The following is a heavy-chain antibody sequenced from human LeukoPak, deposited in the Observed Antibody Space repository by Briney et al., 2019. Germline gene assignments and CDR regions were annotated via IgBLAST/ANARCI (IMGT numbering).Heavy chain of an antibody. J-gene: IGHJ5*02. CDR3: VRLSSVFWSHRFDP. Sequence: PWGTLRLSCAASGFTFSSYWMSWVRQAPGKGLEWVADIKQDGSEKYYVDSVKGRFTISSDNAKNSLYRQRYSLRAEDTDVYYCVRLSSVFWSHRFDPWGQGTLVTVSS. CDR1: GFTFSSYW. V-gene: IGHV3-7*01. D-gene: IGHD3-3*01. CDR2: IKQDGSEK.